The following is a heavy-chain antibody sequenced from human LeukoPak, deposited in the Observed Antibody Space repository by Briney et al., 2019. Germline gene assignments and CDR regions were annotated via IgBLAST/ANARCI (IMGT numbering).Heavy chain of an antibody. J-gene: IGHJ6*02. D-gene: IGHD3-10*01. Sequence: SVKVSCKASGGTFSSYAISWVRQAPGQGLEWMGGIIPIFGTANYAQKFQGRVTITADESTSTAYMELSSLRSEDTAVYYCARDRLRGPGSSHGMDVWGQGTTVTVSS. CDR1: GGTFSSYA. CDR3: ARDRLRGPGSSHGMDV. V-gene: IGHV1-69*13. CDR2: IIPIFGTA.